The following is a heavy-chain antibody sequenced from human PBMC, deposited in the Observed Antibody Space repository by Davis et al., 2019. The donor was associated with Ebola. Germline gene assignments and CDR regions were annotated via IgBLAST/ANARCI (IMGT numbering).Heavy chain of an antibody. J-gene: IGHJ6*04. V-gene: IGHV1-2*06. CDR2: INPNSGGT. CDR3: AREVVVVVAATPSGYYYYGMDV. CDR1: GGTFSSYA. D-gene: IGHD2-15*01. Sequence: SVKVSCKASGGTFSSYAISWLRQAPGQGLEWMGRINPNSGGTNYAQKSQGRVTMTRDTSISPAYMELSSLRSEDTAVYYCAREVVVVVAATPSGYYYYGMDVWGKGTTVTVSS.